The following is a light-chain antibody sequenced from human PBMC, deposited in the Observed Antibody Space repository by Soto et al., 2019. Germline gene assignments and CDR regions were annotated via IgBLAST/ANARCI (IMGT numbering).Light chain of an antibody. CDR3: SSYSPINTNVL. CDR1: SRDVGAYDY. V-gene: IGLV2-14*03. Sequence: QSALTQPASVSGSPGQPITISCTGSSRDVGAYDYVSWYQQHPGKAPKLIIYEVSYRPSGVSNRFSGSKSGNTASLTISGLQAEDEADYFCSSYSPINTNVLFGGGTQLTVL. J-gene: IGLJ2*01. CDR2: EVS.